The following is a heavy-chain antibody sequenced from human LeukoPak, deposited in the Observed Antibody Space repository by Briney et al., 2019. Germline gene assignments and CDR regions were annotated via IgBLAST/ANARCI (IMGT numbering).Heavy chain of an antibody. CDR3: ARHVTISGPYDASDI. D-gene: IGHD5-24*01. V-gene: IGHV4-59*08. CDR2: IYYSGGT. J-gene: IGHJ3*02. Sequence: PSETLSLTCTVSGGSFRNSYYWSWIRQPPGKGLEWIGYIYYSGGTDYNPSLKSRVTISVDTSKNQFSLKLRSVTAGDTAVYYCARHVTISGPYDASDIWGQGTMVTVSP. CDR1: GGSFRNSYY.